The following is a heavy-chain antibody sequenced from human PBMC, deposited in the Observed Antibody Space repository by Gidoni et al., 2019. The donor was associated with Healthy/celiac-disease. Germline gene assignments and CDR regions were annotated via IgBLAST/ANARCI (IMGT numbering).Heavy chain of an antibody. CDR3: AKAGGSLSPQFGDPSY. V-gene: IGHV3-23*01. Sequence: EVQLLESGGGLVQPGGSLRLSCAASGFTFSSYAMSWVRQAPGKGLEWVSAISGSGGSTYYADSVKGRFTISRDNSKNTLYLQMNSLRAEDTAVYYCAKAGGSLSPQFGDPSYWGQGTLVTVSS. J-gene: IGHJ4*02. D-gene: IGHD3-10*01. CDR1: GFTFSSYA. CDR2: ISGSGGST.